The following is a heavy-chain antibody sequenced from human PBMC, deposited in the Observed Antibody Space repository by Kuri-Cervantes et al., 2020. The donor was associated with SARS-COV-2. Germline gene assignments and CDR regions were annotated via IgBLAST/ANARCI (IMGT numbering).Heavy chain of an antibody. Sequence: SETLSLTCTVSGGSISSGGYYWSWIRQHPGKGLEWIGYIYYSGSTYYNPSLKSRVTISVDTSKNQFSLKLSSVTAADTAVYYCARDREVGVWFDPWGQGTLVTVSS. D-gene: IGHD3-10*01. J-gene: IGHJ5*02. CDR3: ARDREVGVWFDP. CDR1: GGSISSGGYY. V-gene: IGHV4-31*03. CDR2: IYYSGST.